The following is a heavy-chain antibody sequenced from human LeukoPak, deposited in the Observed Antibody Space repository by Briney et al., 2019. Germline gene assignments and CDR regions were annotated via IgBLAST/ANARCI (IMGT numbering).Heavy chain of an antibody. Sequence: SETLSLTCIVSGGSISSYHWSWIRQSAGKGLEWIGRIYTSGSTNYNPSLKSRVTMSVDTSKNQFSLKVTSVTAADTAIYYCTRTNYGDYNWFDPWGQGTLVTVSS. J-gene: IGHJ5*02. CDR2: IYTSGST. CDR3: TRTNYGDYNWFDP. CDR1: GGSISSYH. V-gene: IGHV4-4*07. D-gene: IGHD4-17*01.